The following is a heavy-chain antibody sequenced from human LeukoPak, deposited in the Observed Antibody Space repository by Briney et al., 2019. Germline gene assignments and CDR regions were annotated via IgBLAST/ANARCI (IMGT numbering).Heavy chain of an antibody. CDR3: AKDYCRDGNCPFPFLDS. CDR2: ITGTGGR. CDR1: GFTLTNHG. J-gene: IGHJ4*02. Sequence: GRSLRLSCAVSGFTLTNHGVSWVRQAPGKGLEWVSIITGTGGRYYGDSVKGRFILSRDNSKNTVYMQMSSLRAEDTATYYCAKDYCRDGNCPFPFLDSWGQGTLVTVSS. V-gene: IGHV3-23*01. D-gene: IGHD2-15*01.